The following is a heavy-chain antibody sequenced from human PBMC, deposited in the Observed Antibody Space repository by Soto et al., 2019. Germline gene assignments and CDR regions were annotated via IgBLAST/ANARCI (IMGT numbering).Heavy chain of an antibody. CDR1: GFTFSDHA. CDR2: IWNDASNK. CDR3: ARALFPDVDIYAMDV. D-gene: IGHD2-2*03. V-gene: IGHV3-33*01. J-gene: IGHJ6*02. Sequence: GGSLRLSCAASGFTFSDHAMHWVRQAPGKGREWLAIIWNDASNKFYAGSVKGRFTISRDNSKNTVYLQMNTLSAEDTAVYYCARALFPDVDIYAMDVWGRGATVTVSS.